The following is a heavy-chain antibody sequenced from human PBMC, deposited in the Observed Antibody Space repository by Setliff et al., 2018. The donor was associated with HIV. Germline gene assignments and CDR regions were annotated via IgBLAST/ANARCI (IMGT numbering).Heavy chain of an antibody. CDR1: GYSISSGYY. Sequence: SETLSLTCAVSGYSISSGYYWSWVRQSPGKGLEWIGESYHSGNTNYNPSLKSRVTISVEKPKNQFSLKLSSVTAADTAVYYCARACSSTSCHTFDYWGQGTLVTVSS. V-gene: IGHV4-4*02. CDR3: ARACSSTSCHTFDY. CDR2: SYHSGNT. D-gene: IGHD2-2*01. J-gene: IGHJ4*02.